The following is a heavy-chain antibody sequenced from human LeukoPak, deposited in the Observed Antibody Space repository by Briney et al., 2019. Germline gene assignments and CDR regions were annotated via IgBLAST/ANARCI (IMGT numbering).Heavy chain of an antibody. D-gene: IGHD3-10*01. CDR1: GGSFSVYY. V-gene: IGHV4-34*01. Sequence: SETLSLTCAVYGGSFSVYYWNWIRQPPGKGLEWIGEINHSGSTNYNPSLKSRVTISVDTSKNQFSLRLSSVTAADTAVYYCASSYYGSGSYLRAFDIWGLGTMVTVSS. CDR3: ASSYYGSGSYLRAFDI. CDR2: INHSGST. J-gene: IGHJ3*02.